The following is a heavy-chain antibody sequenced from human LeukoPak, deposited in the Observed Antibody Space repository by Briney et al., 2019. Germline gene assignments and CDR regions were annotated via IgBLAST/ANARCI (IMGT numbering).Heavy chain of an antibody. D-gene: IGHD6-13*01. Sequence: GGSLRLSCTASGFTLSSYEMSWIRQAPGKGLEWVSSIDYSGGDTHYADSVKGRFTISRDNAKNSLYLQMNSLRAEDTAVYYCAREPTYSSSWYTTCDFWGQGTLVTVSS. CDR1: GFTLSSYE. J-gene: IGHJ4*02. CDR2: IDYSGGDT. CDR3: AREPTYSSSWYTTCDF. V-gene: IGHV3-23*01.